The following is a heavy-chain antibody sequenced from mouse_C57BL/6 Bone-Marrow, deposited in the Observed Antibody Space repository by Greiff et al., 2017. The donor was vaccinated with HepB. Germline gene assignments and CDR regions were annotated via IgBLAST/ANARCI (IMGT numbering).Heavy chain of an antibody. D-gene: IGHD2-3*01. CDR2: INSDGGST. J-gene: IGHJ4*01. V-gene: IGHV5-2*03. Sequence: EVMLVEPGGGLVQPGESLKLSCESNEYEFPSHDMPWVRKTPEKRLELVAAINSDGGSTYYPDTMERRSIISRDNTKKTPDLQMSSLRSEDTALYYCARHDGSTYYAMDYWGQGTSVTVSS. CDR1: EYEFPSHD. CDR3: ARHDGSTYYAMDY.